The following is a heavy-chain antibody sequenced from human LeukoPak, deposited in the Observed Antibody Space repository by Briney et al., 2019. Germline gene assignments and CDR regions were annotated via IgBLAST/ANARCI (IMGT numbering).Heavy chain of an antibody. Sequence: MXWXXXXPGKGLEWVSGISWNSGSIVYADSVKGRFTISRDNAKNSLYLQMNSLRAEDTALYYCAKDRGRENYYYGMDVWGQGTTVTVSS. CDR2: ISWNSGSI. V-gene: IGHV3-9*01. J-gene: IGHJ6*02. D-gene: IGHD1-26*01. CDR3: AKDRGRENYYYGMDV.